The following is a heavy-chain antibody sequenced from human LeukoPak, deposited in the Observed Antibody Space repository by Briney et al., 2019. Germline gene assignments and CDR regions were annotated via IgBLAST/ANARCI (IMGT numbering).Heavy chain of an antibody. J-gene: IGHJ4*02. Sequence: ASVKVSCKASGYTFKTYGISWVRQAPGQGLEWMGWISAKNGKTNNARKIQGRVTMTIDTSTSTAYMELRSLRSDDSAVYFCARDGKKYCTGASCYYFDYWGQGTLVTVSS. V-gene: IGHV1-18*01. CDR1: GYTFKTYG. D-gene: IGHD2-15*01. CDR3: ARDGKKYCTGASCYYFDY. CDR2: ISAKNGKT.